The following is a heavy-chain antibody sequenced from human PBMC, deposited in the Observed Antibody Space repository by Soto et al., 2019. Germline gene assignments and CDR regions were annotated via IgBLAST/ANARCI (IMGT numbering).Heavy chain of an antibody. CDR1: GYTFTSYG. J-gene: IGHJ3*02. V-gene: IGHV1-18*01. CDR3: ARLYCSGGSCYRSDAFDI. CDR2: ISAYNGNT. D-gene: IGHD2-15*01. Sequence: ASVKVSCKASGYTFTSYGISWVRQAPGQGLEWMGWISAYNGNTNYAQKLQGRVTMTTDTSTSTAYRELRSLRSDDTAVYYCARLYCSGGSCYRSDAFDIWGQGTMVTVSS.